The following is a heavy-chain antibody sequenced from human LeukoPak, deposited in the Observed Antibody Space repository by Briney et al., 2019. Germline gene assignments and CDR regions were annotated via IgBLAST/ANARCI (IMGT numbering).Heavy chain of an antibody. V-gene: IGHV3-30-3*01. CDR2: ISYDGSNK. J-gene: IGHJ4*02. CDR3: ARDYRKISSGTFDY. D-gene: IGHD3-22*01. CDR1: GFTFSSYA. Sequence: PGGSLRLSCAASGFTFSSYAMHWVRQAPAKGLEWVAVISYDGSNKYYADSVKGRFTISRDNSKNTLYLQMNSLRAEDTAAYYCARDYRKISSGTFDYWGQGTLVTVSS.